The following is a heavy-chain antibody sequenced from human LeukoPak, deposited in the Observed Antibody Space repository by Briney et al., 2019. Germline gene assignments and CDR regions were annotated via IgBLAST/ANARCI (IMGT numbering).Heavy chain of an antibody. CDR3: ARSLLWFDY. CDR2: IYHSGST. D-gene: IGHD3-10*01. V-gene: IGHV4-30-2*01. Sequence: SSETLSLTCTVSGGSISSGGYYWSWIRQPPGKGLEWIGYIYHSGSTYYNPSLKSRVTISVDTSKNQFSLKLSSVTAADTAVYYCARSLLWFDYWGQGTLVTVSS. J-gene: IGHJ4*02. CDR1: GGSISSGGYY.